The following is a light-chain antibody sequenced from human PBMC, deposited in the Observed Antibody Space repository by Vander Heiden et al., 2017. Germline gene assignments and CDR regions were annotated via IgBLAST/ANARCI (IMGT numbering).Light chain of an antibody. J-gene: IGLJ3*02. CDR3: QSYDNSLSTWV. CDR2: GDN. V-gene: IGLV1-40*01. CDR1: SSNIGAGYD. Sequence: QPVLTQPPSVSAAPLQRVTIPCTGSSSNIGAGYDAHWYQQLPKTAPRLLIYGDNNRPSGVPDRFSGSKSGTSGSLAITGLQAEDEADYFCQSYDNSLSTWVFGGGTKLTVL.